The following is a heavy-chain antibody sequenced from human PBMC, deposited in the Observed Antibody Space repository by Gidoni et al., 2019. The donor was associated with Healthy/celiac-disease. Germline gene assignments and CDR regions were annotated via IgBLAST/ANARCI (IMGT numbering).Heavy chain of an antibody. V-gene: IGHV3-23*01. J-gene: IGHJ6*02. Sequence: EVQLLESGGGLVQPGGSLRLSCAASGFTFSSYAMSWVRQAPGKGLEWVSAISGSGGSTYYADSVKGRFTISRDNSKNTLYLQMNSLRAEDTAVYYCAKENRGIVATVHYYYYGMDVWGQGTTVTVSS. CDR2: ISGSGGST. CDR1: GFTFSSYA. D-gene: IGHD5-12*01. CDR3: AKENRGIVATVHYYYYGMDV.